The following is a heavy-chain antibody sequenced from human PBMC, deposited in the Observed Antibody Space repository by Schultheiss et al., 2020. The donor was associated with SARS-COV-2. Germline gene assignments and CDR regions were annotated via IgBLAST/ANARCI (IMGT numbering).Heavy chain of an antibody. J-gene: IGHJ4*02. CDR1: GFTFSSYA. CDR3: ARDHSGYDCAIDY. D-gene: IGHD5-12*01. CDR2: IESSGTYI. Sequence: GGSLRLSCAASGFTFSSYAMSWVRQAPGKGLEWVSSIESSGTYIYYADSVKGRFTMSRDNAKNSLYLQMNSLRAEDTAVYYCARDHSGYDCAIDYWGQGTLVTGAS. V-gene: IGHV3-21*04.